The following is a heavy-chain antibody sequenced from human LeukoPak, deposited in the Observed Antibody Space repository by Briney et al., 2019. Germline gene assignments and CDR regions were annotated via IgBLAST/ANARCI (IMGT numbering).Heavy chain of an antibody. V-gene: IGHV3-30*05. D-gene: IGHD3-10*02. CDR3: AKDTYGLARVTLVGGDY. J-gene: IGHJ4*02. CDR2: IEYDGSYK. CDR1: GFTFSSYG. Sequence: GRSLRLSCAASGFTFSSYGMHWVRQAPGKGLEWVTFIEYDGSYKYYADSVKGRFTISRDDSENTLYLQMNSLRAEGTAVYYCAKDTYGLARVTLVGGDYWGQGTLVTVSS.